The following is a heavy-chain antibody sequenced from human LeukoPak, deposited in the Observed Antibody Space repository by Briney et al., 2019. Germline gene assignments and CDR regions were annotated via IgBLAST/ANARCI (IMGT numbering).Heavy chain of an antibody. CDR1: GFTFDDYG. CDR3: ARVRKQYYYDDSHHRGASDI. Sequence: GGSLRLSCATSGFTFDDYGMNWVRQAPGKGLEWVSNINWNGRNVDYADSVKGRFTISRDKAKNSLHLQMNSLRAEDTAVYYCARVRKQYYYDDSHHRGASDIWGQGTMVIVSS. V-gene: IGHV3-20*04. D-gene: IGHD3-22*01. CDR2: INWNGRNV. J-gene: IGHJ3*02.